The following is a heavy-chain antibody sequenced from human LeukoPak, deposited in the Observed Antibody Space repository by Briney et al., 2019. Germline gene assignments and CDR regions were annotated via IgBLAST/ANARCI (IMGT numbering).Heavy chain of an antibody. J-gene: IGHJ5*02. CDR2: ISAYSGNT. D-gene: IGHD3-22*01. Sequence: ASVKVSCKASGYTFTTYGISWVRQAPGQGLAWMGWISAYSGNTKYAQKFKGRVIMTTDTSKSTAYMELRSLRSDDTAVYYCARGARNYYDSSSVDPWGQGTLVTVSS. CDR1: GYTFTTYG. V-gene: IGHV1-18*01. CDR3: ARGARNYYDSSSVDP.